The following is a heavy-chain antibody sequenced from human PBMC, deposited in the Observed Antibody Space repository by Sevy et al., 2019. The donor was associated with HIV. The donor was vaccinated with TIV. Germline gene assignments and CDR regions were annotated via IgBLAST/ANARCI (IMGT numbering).Heavy chain of an antibody. Sequence: GGSLRLSCAASGFSFSTYWMTWVRQAPGKGLEWVATMNQVGTERDYVDSVKGRFTISRDNTKTSLFLQMNSLSAEDTGVYYCVREGLGGFSYSLDCWGQGTLVTVSS. CDR3: VREGLGGFSYSLDC. V-gene: IGHV3-7*01. CDR1: GFSFSTYW. CDR2: MNQVGTER. D-gene: IGHD3-16*01. J-gene: IGHJ4*02.